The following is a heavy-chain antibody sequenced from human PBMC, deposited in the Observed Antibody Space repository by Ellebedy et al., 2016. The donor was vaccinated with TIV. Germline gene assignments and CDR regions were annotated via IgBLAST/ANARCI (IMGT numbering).Heavy chain of an antibody. CDR2: VSHDGINE. V-gene: IGHV3-30*04. D-gene: IGHD2-2*01. CDR1: GFTFRSDA. CDR3: ARDKGGTIAVVGILDY. J-gene: IGHJ4*02. Sequence: PGGSLRLSCAASGFTFRSDAMHWVRQAQGKGLEWVAVVSHDGINEYYADSVKGRFTISRDNSKNTQFLQMNSLRAEDTAVYYCARDKGGTIAVVGILDYWGQGTLVTVSS.